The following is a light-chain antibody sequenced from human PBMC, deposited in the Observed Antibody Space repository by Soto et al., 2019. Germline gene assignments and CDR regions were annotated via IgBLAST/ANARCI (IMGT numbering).Light chain of an antibody. J-gene: IGLJ3*02. CDR2: GNS. CDR1: SSNIGAGYD. Sequence: QSVLTQPPSVSGAPGQRVTISCTGSSSNIGAGYDVHWYQQLPGTAPKLLIYGNSNRPSGVPDRFSGSKSGTSASLAITGLQAEDEADYYCQSYDSSLSGSWVFGGETNLTVL. V-gene: IGLV1-40*01. CDR3: QSYDSSLSGSWV.